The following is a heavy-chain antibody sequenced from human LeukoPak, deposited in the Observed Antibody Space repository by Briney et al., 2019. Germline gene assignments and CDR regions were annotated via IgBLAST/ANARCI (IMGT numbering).Heavy chain of an antibody. CDR2: ISSSSSYI. D-gene: IGHD6-19*01. CDR1: GFTFSSYS. V-gene: IGHV3-21*01. CDR3: ARGYSSGLHFDY. J-gene: IGHJ4*02. Sequence: GGSLRLSCAASGFTFSSYSMNWVRQAPGKGLEWVSSISSSSSYIYYADSVKGRFTISRDNAKNSLYLQMNSLRAEDTAVYYCARGYSSGLHFDYWGQGTLVTVSS.